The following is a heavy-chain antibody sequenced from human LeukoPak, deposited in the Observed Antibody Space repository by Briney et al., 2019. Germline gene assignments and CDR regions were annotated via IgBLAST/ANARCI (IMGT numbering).Heavy chain of an antibody. Sequence: GRSLRLSCAASGFTFSSYAMHWVRQAPGKGLEWVAVISYDGSNKYYADSVKGRFTISRDNSKNTLYLQMNSLRAEDTAVYYCARGRTYYDSSGHFDYWGQGTLVTVSS. CDR3: ARGRTYYDSSGHFDY. D-gene: IGHD3-22*01. CDR1: GFTFSSYA. CDR2: ISYDGSNK. J-gene: IGHJ4*02. V-gene: IGHV3-30*01.